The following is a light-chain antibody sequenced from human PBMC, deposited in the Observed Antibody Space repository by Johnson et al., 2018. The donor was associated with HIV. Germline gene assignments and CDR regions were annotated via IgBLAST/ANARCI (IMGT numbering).Light chain of an antibody. V-gene: IGLV1-51*01. CDR1: SSNIGNNY. Sequence: VLTQPPSVSAAPGQKVTISCSGSSSNIGNNYVSWYQQLPGTAPKLLIYDNNKRPSGIPARFSGSKSATSATLDITGLQTGDEADYYCGTWDGSLSVYVFGAGTEVTVL. CDR2: DNN. CDR3: GTWDGSLSVYV. J-gene: IGLJ1*01.